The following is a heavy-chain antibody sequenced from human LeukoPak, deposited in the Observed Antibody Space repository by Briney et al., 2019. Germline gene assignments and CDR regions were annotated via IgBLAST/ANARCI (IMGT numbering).Heavy chain of an antibody. V-gene: IGHV1-69*04. CDR1: GGTFSSYT. D-gene: IGHD3-22*01. Sequence: SVKVSCKASGGTFSSYTISWVRQAPGQGLEWTGRIIPILGIANYAQKFQGRVTITADKSTSTAYMELSSLRSEDTAVYYCARDEDYYDSSGYYARWFDPWGQGTLVTVSS. J-gene: IGHJ5*02. CDR2: IIPILGIA. CDR3: ARDEDYYDSSGYYARWFDP.